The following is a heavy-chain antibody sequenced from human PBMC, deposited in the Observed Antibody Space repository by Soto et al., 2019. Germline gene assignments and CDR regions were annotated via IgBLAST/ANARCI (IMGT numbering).Heavy chain of an antibody. V-gene: IGHV1-18*01. CDR2: ISAYNGNT. Sequence: QVQLVQSGAEVKKPGSSVKVSCKASGYTFPSYAITWVRQAPGQGLEWMGWISAYNGNTNYAQKLQGRVTMTTDTCTSTGYRELRSLRSDNTSVYYCARDYFGSGRLNAHNWFPPWGQGTLVTV. D-gene: IGHD3-10*01. CDR1: GYTFPSYA. J-gene: IGHJ5*02. CDR3: ARDYFGSGRLNAHNWFPP.